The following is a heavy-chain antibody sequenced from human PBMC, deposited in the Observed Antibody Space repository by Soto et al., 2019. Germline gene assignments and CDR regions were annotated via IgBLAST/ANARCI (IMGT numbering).Heavy chain of an antibody. J-gene: IGHJ6*02. CDR1: GFKFGDYA. CDR2: VSWNSEIV. D-gene: IGHD2-15*01. V-gene: IGHV3-9*01. CDR3: AQDSGPCSGNKCSSLYYHYGMDV. Sequence: EVQLVESGGGLVQPGRSLRLSCEASGFKFGDYAMHWVRQAPGKGLEWVSGVSWNSEIVGYADSVKGRFTISRDNAKNSLYLEMNSLRTEDTALYYYAQDSGPCSGNKCSSLYYHYGMDVWGQGTTVTVSS.